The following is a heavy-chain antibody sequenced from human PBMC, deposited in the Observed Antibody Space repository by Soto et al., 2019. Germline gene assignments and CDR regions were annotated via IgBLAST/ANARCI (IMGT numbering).Heavy chain of an antibody. CDR3: ARGMGATYYYYYYGMDV. Sequence: GGSLRLSCAASGFTFSRYAMHWVRQAPGKGLEWVAVISYDGSNKYYADSVKGRFAISRDNSKNTLYLQMNSLRAEDTAVYYCARGMGATYYYYYYGMDVWGQGTTVTVSS. D-gene: IGHD1-26*01. V-gene: IGHV3-30*09. CDR1: GFTFSRYA. J-gene: IGHJ6*02. CDR2: ISYDGSNK.